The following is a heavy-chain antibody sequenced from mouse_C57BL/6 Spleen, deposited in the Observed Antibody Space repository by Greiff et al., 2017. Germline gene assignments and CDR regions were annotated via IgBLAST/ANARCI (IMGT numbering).Heavy chain of an antibody. J-gene: IGHJ4*01. D-gene: IGHD2-1*01. V-gene: IGHV1-50*01. Sequence: QVQLQQPGAELVKPGASVKLSCKASGYTFTSYWMQWVKQRPGQGLEWIGEIDPSDSYTNYNQKFKGKATLTVDTSSSTAYMQLSSLTSEDSAVYYCARSTMVTSHYAMDSWGQGTSVTVSS. CDR3: ARSTMVTSHYAMDS. CDR1: GYTFTSYW. CDR2: IDPSDSYT.